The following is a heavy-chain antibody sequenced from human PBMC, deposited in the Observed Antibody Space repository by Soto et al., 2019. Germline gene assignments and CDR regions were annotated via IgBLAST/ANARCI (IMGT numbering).Heavy chain of an antibody. D-gene: IGHD2-15*01. V-gene: IGHV1-18*01. J-gene: IGHJ2*01. CDR1: GYTFSDYD. CDR3: VRCYCSVGSCYACWHFDL. CDR2: ISASTRNT. Sequence: QVQLVQSGGEVKKPGASVKVSCQASGYTFSDYDISWVRQAPGQGLEWMGWISASTRNTDQAQNFQGRVILTLDTSTNTGYMELRSLRSDDTAVYYCVRCYCSVGSCYACWHFDLWGRGTLVTVSS.